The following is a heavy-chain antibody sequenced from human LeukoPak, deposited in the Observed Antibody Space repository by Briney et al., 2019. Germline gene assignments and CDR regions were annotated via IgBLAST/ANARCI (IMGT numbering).Heavy chain of an antibody. CDR1: GDSISTYY. D-gene: IGHD5-18*01. CDR2: IDYRGST. CDR3: ARSRSGYSYDHAAFEI. V-gene: IGHV4-59*01. J-gene: IGHJ3*02. Sequence: SETLSLTCTVSGDSISTYYWSWIRQPPGKGLEWIAYIDYRGSTTYNPSLRSRVTISVDTSRNQFSLKLYSVAAADTAVYYCARSRSGYSYDHAAFEIWGQGTMVTVSS.